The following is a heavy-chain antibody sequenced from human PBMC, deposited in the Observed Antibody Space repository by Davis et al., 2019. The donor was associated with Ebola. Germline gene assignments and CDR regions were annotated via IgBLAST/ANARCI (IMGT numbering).Heavy chain of an antibody. D-gene: IGHD3-22*01. J-gene: IGHJ5*02. V-gene: IGHV3-74*01. CDR1: GFTFSSYW. CDR3: ARVVLEYYYDSSGYYYSHNWFGP. Sequence: GESLKISCAASGFTFSSYWMHWVRQAPGKGLVWVSRINSDGSSTSYADSVKGRFTISRDNAKNTLYLQMNSLRAEDTAVYYCARVVLEYYYDSSGYYYSHNWFGPWGQGTLVTVSS. CDR2: INSDGSST.